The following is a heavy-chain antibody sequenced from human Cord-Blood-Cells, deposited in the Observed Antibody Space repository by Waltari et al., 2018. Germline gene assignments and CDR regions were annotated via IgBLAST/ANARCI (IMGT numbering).Heavy chain of an antibody. Sequence: QVQLVQSGAEVKKPGSSVKVSCKASGGTFSSYAISWVRQAPGQGLEWMGGIIPSLGIGNQAQKFQGRGQVTAGESTSTAYMGVSSLRSEDTAVYYCAGGGGNCSSTSCFDYWGQGTLVTVSS. CDR3: AGGGGNCSSTSCFDY. V-gene: IGHV1-69*04. CDR2: IIPSLGIG. CDR1: GGTFSSYA. D-gene: IGHD2-2*01. J-gene: IGHJ4*02.